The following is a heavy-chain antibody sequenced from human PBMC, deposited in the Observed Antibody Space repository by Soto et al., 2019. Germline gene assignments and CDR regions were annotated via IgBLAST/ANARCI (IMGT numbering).Heavy chain of an antibody. CDR1: GYNFNQYY. V-gene: IGHV1-46*02. J-gene: IGHJ4*02. D-gene: IGHD1-26*01. CDR3: ARGPEDSDVPRWDY. Sequence: QVQLMQSGAEVRKPGASVRLSCETSGYNFNQYYIHWVRQAPGQGLEWMGIINLRGGTTEYAHKSRGGVTGTGDPSTKRAYVELRIVRSGDPAMYFCARGPEDSDVPRWDYWAQGTLVPVSS. CDR2: INLRGGTT.